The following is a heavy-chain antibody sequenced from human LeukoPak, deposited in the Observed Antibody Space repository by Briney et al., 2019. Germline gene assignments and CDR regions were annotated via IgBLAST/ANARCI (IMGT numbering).Heavy chain of an antibody. D-gene: IGHD3-3*01. Sequence: ASVKVSCKASSYTFTNYAFTWVRQAPGQGLEWMGWISAYNGNTNYAHKLQGRVTMTTDTSTSTAYMELRSLRSDDTAVYYCARGLEWLTRRHTWFDPWGQGTLVTVSS. CDR1: SYTFTNYA. CDR3: ARGLEWLTRRHTWFDP. J-gene: IGHJ5*02. CDR2: ISAYNGNT. V-gene: IGHV1-18*01.